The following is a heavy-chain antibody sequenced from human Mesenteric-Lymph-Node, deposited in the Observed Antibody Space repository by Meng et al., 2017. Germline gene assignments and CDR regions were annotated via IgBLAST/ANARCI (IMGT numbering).Heavy chain of an antibody. CDR1: GGSINSNVW. V-gene: IGHV4-4*02. Sequence: QRQLQEAGPGLAKPSGTLSLTCAVSGGSINSNVWWSWVRRTPAKGLEWIGEVYHSGSPNYNPSLMSRVTISVDKSKNHFSLNVNSVTAADTAVYYCASRLVGLRTYYFDNWGQGTLVTVSS. J-gene: IGHJ4*02. CDR2: VYHSGSP. CDR3: ASRLVGLRTYYFDN. D-gene: IGHD3-9*01.